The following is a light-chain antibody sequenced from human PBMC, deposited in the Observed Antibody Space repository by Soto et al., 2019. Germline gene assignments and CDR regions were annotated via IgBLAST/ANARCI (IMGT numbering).Light chain of an antibody. CDR3: CSDAGSSTNVV. CDR2: EVS. J-gene: IGLJ2*01. Sequence: QSALTQPASVSGSPGQSITISCTGTSSDVGSYNLVSWYQQHPGKAPKLMIYEVSKRPSGVSNRFSGSKSGNTASLTISGLQAEDDADYYCCSDAGSSTNVVFGGGTKVTVL. CDR1: SSDVGSYNL. V-gene: IGLV2-23*02.